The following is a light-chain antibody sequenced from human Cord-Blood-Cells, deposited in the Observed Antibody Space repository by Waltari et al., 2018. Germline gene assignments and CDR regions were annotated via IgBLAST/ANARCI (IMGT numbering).Light chain of an antibody. CDR1: QSISSW. V-gene: IGKV1-5*01. Sequence: DIQMTQSPSTLSASVGDRVTITCLDSQSISSWLALYQQKPGKAPKLLIYDAASLESGVPSRFSGSGSGTEFTLTISSLQPDDFATYYGQQYNSYSPLTFGGGTKVEIK. J-gene: IGKJ4*01. CDR2: DAA. CDR3: QQYNSYSPLT.